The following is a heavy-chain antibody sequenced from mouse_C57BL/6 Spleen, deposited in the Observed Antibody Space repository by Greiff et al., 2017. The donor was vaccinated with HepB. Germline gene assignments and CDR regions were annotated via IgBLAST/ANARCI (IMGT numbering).Heavy chain of an antibody. Sequence: QVQLQQPGAELVRPGSSVKLSCKASGYTFTSYWMHWVKQRPIQGLEWIGNIDPSDSETHYNQKFKDKATLTVDKSSSTAYMQLSSLTSEDSAVYYCARGGYYGSSSAYAIDYWGQGTSVTVSS. CDR1: GYTFTSYW. J-gene: IGHJ4*01. V-gene: IGHV1-52*01. D-gene: IGHD1-1*01. CDR3: ARGGYYGSSSAYAIDY. CDR2: IDPSDSET.